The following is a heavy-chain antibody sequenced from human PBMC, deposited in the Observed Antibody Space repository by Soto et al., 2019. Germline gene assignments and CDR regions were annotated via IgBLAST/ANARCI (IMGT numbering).Heavy chain of an antibody. J-gene: IGHJ4*02. CDR2: IWYDGSNK. V-gene: IGHV3-33*01. CDR1: GFTFSSYG. Sequence: QVQLVESGGGVVQPGRSLRLSCAASGFTFSSYGMHWVRQAPGKGLEWVAAIWYDGSNKYYADSVKGRFTISRDNSKNTLYRQMNSLRAEDTAVYYCARLYSSGAYYFDYWGQGTLVTVSS. CDR3: ARLYSSGAYYFDY. D-gene: IGHD6-19*01.